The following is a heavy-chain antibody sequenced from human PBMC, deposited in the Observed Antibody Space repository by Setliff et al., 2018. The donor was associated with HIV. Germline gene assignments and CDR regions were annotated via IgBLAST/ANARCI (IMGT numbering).Heavy chain of an antibody. CDR1: GGSIRNGLYY. J-gene: IGHJ6*03. Sequence: SETLSLTCTVSGGSIRNGLYYWHWIRQPPGKGLEWIGSVYYSGSTYYKPSLKSRVTISVDTSKNQFSLRLSSVTAADRAVYYCVRGSRQLTIFGVVFKTNYYFMDVWGKGTAVTVSS. V-gene: IGHV4-39*07. CDR3: VRGSRQLTIFGVVFKTNYYFMDV. D-gene: IGHD3-3*01. CDR2: VYYSGST.